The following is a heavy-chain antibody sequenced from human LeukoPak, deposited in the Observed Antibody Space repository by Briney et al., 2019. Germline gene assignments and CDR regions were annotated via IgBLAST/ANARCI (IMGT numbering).Heavy chain of an antibody. CDR1: GFTFSSYW. J-gene: IGHJ6*02. V-gene: IGHV3-33*08. CDR2: IWYDGSNK. CDR3: ARAGIAVAGTSYYYGMDV. D-gene: IGHD6-19*01. Sequence: GGSLRLSCAASGFTFSSYWMSWVRQAPGKGLEWVAVIWYDGSNKYYADSVKGRFTISRDNSKNTLYLQMNSLRAEDTAVYYCARAGIAVAGTSYYYGMDVWGQGTTVTVSS.